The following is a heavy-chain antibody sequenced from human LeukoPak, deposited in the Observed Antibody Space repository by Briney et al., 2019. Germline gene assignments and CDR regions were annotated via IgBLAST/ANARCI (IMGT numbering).Heavy chain of an antibody. Sequence: SGPTLVNPTQTLTLTFTFSGFSLRTSGLGVGWIRQPPGKALEWLALIYWNDDYRYSPFLRSRLTITKATSKNQVVLTMTNMDPVDTATYYCARDFGDYDAFDIWGQGTMVTVSS. CDR3: ARDFGDYDAFDI. CDR2: IYWNDDY. J-gene: IGHJ3*02. V-gene: IGHV2-5*01. CDR1: GFSLRTSGLG. D-gene: IGHD4-17*01.